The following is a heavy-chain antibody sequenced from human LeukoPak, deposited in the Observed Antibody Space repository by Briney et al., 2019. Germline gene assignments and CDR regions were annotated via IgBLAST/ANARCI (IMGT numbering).Heavy chain of an antibody. D-gene: IGHD6-13*01. Sequence: GGSLRLSCAASGFTFSSYAMSWVRQAPGKGLEWVSAISGSGGSTYYADSVKGRFTISRDNSKNTLYLQMNSLRAEDTAVYYCAKDPYSSSWLYYFDYWGQGTLVTVSS. V-gene: IGHV3-23*01. CDR3: AKDPYSSSWLYYFDY. CDR2: ISGSGGST. CDR1: GFTFSSYA. J-gene: IGHJ4*02.